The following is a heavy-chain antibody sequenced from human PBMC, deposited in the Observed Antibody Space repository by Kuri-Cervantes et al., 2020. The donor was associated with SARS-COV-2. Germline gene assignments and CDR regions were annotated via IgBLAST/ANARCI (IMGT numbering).Heavy chain of an antibody. CDR1: GYTFTSYY. V-gene: IGHV1-46*01. D-gene: IGHD2-2*01. CDR3: ARGLNEYQLLRYYYYYGMDV. Sequence: ASVKVSCKASGYTFTSYYMHWVRQAPGQGLEWMGIINPSGGSTSYAQKLQGRVTMTTDTSTSTAYMELRSLRSDDTAVYYCARGLNEYQLLRYYYYYGMDVWGQGTTVTVSS. CDR2: INPSGGST. J-gene: IGHJ6*02.